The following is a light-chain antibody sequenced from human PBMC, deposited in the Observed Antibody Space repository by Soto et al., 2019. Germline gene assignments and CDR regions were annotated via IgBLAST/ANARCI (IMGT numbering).Light chain of an antibody. CDR3: SSYAGSNNFCV. Sequence: QSALTQPPSASGSPGQSVTISCTGTSSDVGAYNFVSWYQQHPGKAPKLIIYEVSERPSGVPDRFSGSKSGNTASLTVSGLRADDEADYYCSSYAGSNNFCVFGTGTKLTVL. CDR2: EVS. V-gene: IGLV2-8*01. CDR1: SSDVGAYNF. J-gene: IGLJ1*01.